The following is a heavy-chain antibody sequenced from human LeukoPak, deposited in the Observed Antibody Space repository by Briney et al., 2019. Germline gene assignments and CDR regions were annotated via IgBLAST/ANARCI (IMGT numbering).Heavy chain of an antibody. Sequence: GGSLRLSCTASGSAFSFFAMSWLRQPPGKGLEWVSTINANSGATSYAASVRGRFTISRDNSKNKLYLQLNSLRAEDTAVYYCAKPISGGLAVTADWFDPWGQGTLVVVSS. J-gene: IGHJ5*01. CDR1: GSAFSFFA. CDR3: AKPISGGLAVTADWFDP. D-gene: IGHD6-19*01. V-gene: IGHV3-23*01. CDR2: INANSGAT.